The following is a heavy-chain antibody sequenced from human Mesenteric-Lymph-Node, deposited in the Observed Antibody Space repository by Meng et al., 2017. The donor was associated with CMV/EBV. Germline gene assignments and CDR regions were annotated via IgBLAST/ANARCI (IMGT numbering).Heavy chain of an antibody. J-gene: IGHJ5*02. V-gene: IGHV3-30-3*01. D-gene: IGHD6-13*01. CDR3: AREVSSSWYKWFDP. Sequence: GGSLRLSCAASGFTFSHYAIHWVRQAPGKGLEWVAVISYEGSNKDYADSVKGRFTISRDNSKNTLYLQMNSLRVEDTAVYYCAREVSSSWYKWFDPWGQGTLVTVSS. CDR1: GFTFSHYA. CDR2: ISYEGSNK.